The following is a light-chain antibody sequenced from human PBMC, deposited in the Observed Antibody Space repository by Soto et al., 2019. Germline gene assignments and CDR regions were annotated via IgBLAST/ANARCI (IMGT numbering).Light chain of an antibody. J-gene: IGKJ1*01. Sequence: DIQMTQSPSTLSASVGDRVTITCRASHSLNNWLAWFQQKPGKAPKVLIYKVSNLESGVPSRFSGSGSGTEFTLTISSLQPDDFATYYCQQYNSNSWTFGQGTNVEIK. CDR2: KVS. V-gene: IGKV1-5*03. CDR3: QQYNSNSWT. CDR1: HSLNNW.